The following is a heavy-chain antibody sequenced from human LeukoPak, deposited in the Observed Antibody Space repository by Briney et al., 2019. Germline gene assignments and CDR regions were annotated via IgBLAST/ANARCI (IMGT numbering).Heavy chain of an antibody. CDR3: ARDPHSSGWPSGY. D-gene: IGHD6-19*01. V-gene: IGHV4-39*07. J-gene: IGHJ4*02. Sequence: SETLSLTCTVSGGSISSSSYYWGWIRQPPGKGLEWIGSIYYSGSTYYNPSLKSRVTISVDTSKNQFSLKLSSVTAADTAVYYCARDPHSSGWPSGYWGQGILVTVSS. CDR2: IYYSGST. CDR1: GGSISSSSYY.